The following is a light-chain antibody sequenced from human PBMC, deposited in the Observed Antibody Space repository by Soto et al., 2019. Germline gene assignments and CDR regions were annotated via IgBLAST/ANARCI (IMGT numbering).Light chain of an antibody. CDR3: SSFTNSSPLGV. J-gene: IGLJ1*01. Sequence: QSVLTQLASVSGAPGQSITISCTGTSSDVGRYNYVSWYQHHPGKAPKLVIYDVDDRPSGVSNRFSGSKSGNTASLPISGLQAEDEADYYCSSFTNSSPLGVFGTGTKVTVL. CDR2: DVD. CDR1: SSDVGRYNY. V-gene: IGLV2-14*03.